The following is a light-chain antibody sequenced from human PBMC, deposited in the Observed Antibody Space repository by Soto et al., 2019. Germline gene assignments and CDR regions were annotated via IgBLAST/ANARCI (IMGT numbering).Light chain of an antibody. J-gene: IGKJ5*01. CDR1: QSISSW. V-gene: IGKV1-5*01. CDR3: QQYNSYPIT. Sequence: DIQMTQSPSTLSASVGYRVTITCRASQSISSWLAWYQQQPGKAPKLLIYYAANLESGVPSRFSGSGSGTEFTLTISSLQPDDFATYYCQQYNSYPITFGQGTRLEIK. CDR2: YAA.